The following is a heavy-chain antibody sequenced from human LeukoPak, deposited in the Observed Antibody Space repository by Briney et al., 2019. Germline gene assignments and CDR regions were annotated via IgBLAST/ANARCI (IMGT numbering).Heavy chain of an antibody. CDR2: ISSNGGST. J-gene: IGHJ4*02. CDR3: ARDAYGSGSYFYYFDY. V-gene: IGHV3-64*01. CDR1: GFTFSSYA. D-gene: IGHD3-10*01. Sequence: GGSLRLSCAASGFTFSSYAMHWVRQAPGKGLEYVSAISSNGGSTYYANSVKGRFTISRDNSKNTLYLQMGSLRAEDTAVYYCARDAYGSGSYFYYFDYWGQGTLVTVSS.